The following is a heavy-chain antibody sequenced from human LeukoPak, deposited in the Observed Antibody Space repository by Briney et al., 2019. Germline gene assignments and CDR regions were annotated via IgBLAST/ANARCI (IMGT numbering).Heavy chain of an antibody. V-gene: IGHV3-23*01. Sequence: TGGSLRLSCAASGFTFSSYGMSWVRQAPGTGLEWASAICKSGGSTYYADSVRGRFTISRDNSKNTLYLQMNSLRAEDTAVYYCARQYYYGSGSLFDYWGQGTLVTVSS. CDR3: ARQYYYGSGSLFDY. J-gene: IGHJ4*02. D-gene: IGHD3-10*01. CDR2: ICKSGGST. CDR1: GFTFSSYG.